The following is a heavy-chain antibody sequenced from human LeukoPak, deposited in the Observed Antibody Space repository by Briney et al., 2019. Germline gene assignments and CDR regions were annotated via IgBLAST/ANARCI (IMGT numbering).Heavy chain of an antibody. CDR1: GGSISSYY. D-gene: IGHD3-10*01. Sequence: SETLSLTCTVSGGSISSYYWSWIRQPPGEGLEWIGYIYYSGSTNYNPSLKSRVTISVDTSKNQFSLKLSSVTAADTAVYYCARAVTYYYGSGSYTDFDYWGQGTLVTVSS. V-gene: IGHV4-59*01. J-gene: IGHJ4*02. CDR2: IYYSGST. CDR3: ARAVTYYYGSGSYTDFDY.